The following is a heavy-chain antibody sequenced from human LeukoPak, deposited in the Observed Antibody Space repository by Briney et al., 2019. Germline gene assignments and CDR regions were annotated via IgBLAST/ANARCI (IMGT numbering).Heavy chain of an antibody. J-gene: IGHJ4*02. D-gene: IGHD4-17*01. CDR3: ARPGDGDYYFDY. Sequence: ASVKVSCKASGYTFTSYDINWVRQATGQGLEWMGWMNPNSGNTKYSQEFQGRVTITRDTSASTAYMELSSLRSEDMAVYYCARPGDGDYYFDYWGQGTLVTVSS. V-gene: IGHV1-8*03. CDR2: MNPNSGNT. CDR1: GYTFTSYD.